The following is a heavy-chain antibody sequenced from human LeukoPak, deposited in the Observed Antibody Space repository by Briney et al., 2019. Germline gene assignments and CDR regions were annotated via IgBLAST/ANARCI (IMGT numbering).Heavy chain of an antibody. D-gene: IGHD2-2*02. CDR1: GYSISSGYY. J-gene: IGHJ5*02. CDR3: ARLERYCSSTSCYIKNWSDP. Sequence: SETLSLTCTVSGYSISSGYYWGWIRQPPGKGLEWIGSIYHSGSTYYNPSLKSRVTISVDTSKNQFSLKLSSVTAADTAVYYCARLERYCSSTSCYIKNWSDPWGQGTLVTVSS. V-gene: IGHV4-38-2*02. CDR2: IYHSGST.